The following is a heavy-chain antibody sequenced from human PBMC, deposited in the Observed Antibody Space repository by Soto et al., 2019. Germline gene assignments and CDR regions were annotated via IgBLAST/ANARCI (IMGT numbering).Heavy chain of an antibody. CDR3: ARDYYGSGSYKDYYYGMDV. CDR2: IYYSGST. CDR1: GGAISSYY. Sequence: SETLSLTCTVSGGAISSYYWSWIRQPPGKGLEWIGYIYYSGSTNYNPSLKSRVTISVDTSKNQFSLKLSSVTAADTAVYYCARDYYGSGSYKDYYYGMDVWGQGTTVTVSS. D-gene: IGHD3-10*01. J-gene: IGHJ6*02. V-gene: IGHV4-59*01.